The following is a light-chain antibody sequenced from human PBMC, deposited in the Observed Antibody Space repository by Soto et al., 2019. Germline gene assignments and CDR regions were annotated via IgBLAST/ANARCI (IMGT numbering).Light chain of an antibody. CDR1: QSISNY. CDR2: DAS. CDR3: QQRVNWPPIT. V-gene: IGKV3-11*01. Sequence: EIVLTQSPATLSLSPGERATLSCRASQSISNYLVWYQQKPGQAPRLLIYDASNRATGIPARFSGSGSGTDFTLTISSLEPEDFAVYYCQQRVNWPPITFGQGTRLEIK. J-gene: IGKJ5*01.